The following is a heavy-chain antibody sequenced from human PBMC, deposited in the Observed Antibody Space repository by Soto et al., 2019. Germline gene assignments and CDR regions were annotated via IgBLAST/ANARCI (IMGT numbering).Heavy chain of an antibody. J-gene: IGHJ4*02. V-gene: IGHV6-1*01. CDR1: GDSVSSISAA. D-gene: IGHD3-3*01. Sequence: SQTLSLPSALSGDSVSSISAAWSWVRQYPSGGLEWLGRTYYRSRWYYAYAVSVKSRITINPATSKNQFSLHLNSVSPEDTAVYYCARDGGTGDDFWDYWGQGTLVTVSS. CDR3: ARDGGTGDDFWDY. CDR2: TYYRSRWYY.